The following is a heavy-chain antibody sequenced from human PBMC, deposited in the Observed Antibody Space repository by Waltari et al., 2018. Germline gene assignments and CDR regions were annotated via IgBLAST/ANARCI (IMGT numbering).Heavy chain of an antibody. CDR2: VDPEDGET. CDR1: GYTFTDYY. D-gene: IGHD6-13*01. Sequence: EVQLVQSGAEVKKPGATVKISCKASGYTFTDYYMHWVQQAPGKGLEWMGRVDPEDGETIYAEKFQGRVTITADTSTDTANMELSSLRSEDTAVYYCATGGVAAAGREDDYWGQGTLVTVSS. V-gene: IGHV1-69-2*01. J-gene: IGHJ4*02. CDR3: ATGGVAAAGREDDY.